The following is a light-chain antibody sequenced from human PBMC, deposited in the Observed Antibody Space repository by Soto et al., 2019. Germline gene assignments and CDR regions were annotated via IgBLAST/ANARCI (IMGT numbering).Light chain of an antibody. CDR1: QSASTW. Sequence: DIQMTQSPSTLSASVGDRVTITCRASQSASTWLAWYQQKPGKAPNVLIHKASTLESGVPSRFSGSGSGTEFTLTISSLQPDDVATYYCQQYNSYPLTFGGGTKVESK. CDR3: QQYNSYPLT. CDR2: KAS. V-gene: IGKV1-5*03. J-gene: IGKJ4*01.